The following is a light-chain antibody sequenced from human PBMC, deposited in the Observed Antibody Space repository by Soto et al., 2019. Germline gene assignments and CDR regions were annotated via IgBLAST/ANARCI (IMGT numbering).Light chain of an antibody. CDR2: GAS. Sequence: EIVLTQSPCTLSFSPLERSTLSGRASQSVSSSYLVWCQQKPGQAPRLLIYGASSRATGIPDRFSGSGSGTDFTLTTSRLEPEDFAMYYCQQYGSSLFTFGPGTKVDIK. J-gene: IGKJ3*01. CDR1: QSVSSSY. V-gene: IGKV3-20*01. CDR3: QQYGSSLFT.